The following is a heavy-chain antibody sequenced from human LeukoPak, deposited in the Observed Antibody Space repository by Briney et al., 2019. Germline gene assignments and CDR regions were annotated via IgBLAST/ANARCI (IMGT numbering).Heavy chain of an antibody. D-gene: IGHD2-2*02. CDR3: ARVPGPYTTSRFDF. V-gene: IGHV1-2*02. CDR2: IDPASGGT. J-gene: IGHJ4*02. CDR1: GYTFSANY. Sequence: ASVRVSCKTSGYTFSANYLNWVRQAPGQRPQWVGRIDPASGGTHYAQKFQGRVTVTRDTSTTTVDMELSGLRSDDTAVYYCARVPGPYTTSRFDFWGQGTLVTVSS.